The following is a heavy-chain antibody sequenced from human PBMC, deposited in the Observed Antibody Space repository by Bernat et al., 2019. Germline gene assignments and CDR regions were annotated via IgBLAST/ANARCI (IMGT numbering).Heavy chain of an antibody. CDR3: ARDRDSWFGELEFFD. J-gene: IGHJ4*02. V-gene: IGHV3-48*01. CDR1: GFTFSSYS. D-gene: IGHD3-10*01. CDR2: ISSSSSTI. Sequence: EVQLVESGGGLVQPGGSLRLSCAASGFTFSSYSMNWVRQAPGKGLEWVSYISSSSSTIYYADSVKGRFTISRDNAKNSLYLQMNSLRAEDTAVYYCARDRDSWFGELEFFDWGQGTLVTVSS.